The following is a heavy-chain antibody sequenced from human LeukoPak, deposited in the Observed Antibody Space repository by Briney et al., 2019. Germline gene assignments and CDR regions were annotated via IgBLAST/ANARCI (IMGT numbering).Heavy chain of an antibody. D-gene: IGHD6-13*01. V-gene: IGHV1-8*03. J-gene: IGHJ4*02. Sequence: ASVKVSCKASGYTFTSYDIDWVRQATGQGLEWMGWMNPNSGNTGYAQKFQGRVTITRNTSISTAYMELSSLRSEDTAVYYCARGRRSWYFDYWGQGTLVTVSS. CDR2: MNPNSGNT. CDR1: GYTFTSYD. CDR3: ARGRRSWYFDY.